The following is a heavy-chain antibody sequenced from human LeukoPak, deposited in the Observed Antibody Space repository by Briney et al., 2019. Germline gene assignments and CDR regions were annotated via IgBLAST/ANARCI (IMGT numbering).Heavy chain of an antibody. D-gene: IGHD6-13*01. CDR3: ARVYSTSWAYFDY. Sequence: PSETLSLTCTVSGGSISSGGYYWSWIRQHPGKGLEWIGYIYYSGSTYYNPSLKRRVTISVDTSKNQFSLKLSSVTAADTAVYYCARVYSTSWAYFDYWGQGTLVTVSS. V-gene: IGHV4-31*03. CDR1: GGSISSGGYY. CDR2: IYYSGST. J-gene: IGHJ4*02.